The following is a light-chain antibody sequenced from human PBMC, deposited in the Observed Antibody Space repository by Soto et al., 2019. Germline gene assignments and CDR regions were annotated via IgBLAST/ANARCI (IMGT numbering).Light chain of an antibody. Sequence: EIVLTQSPGTPSLSPGERATLSCRASPSVTRTSLAWYQQKPGQAPRLLIYDASTRASDIPDTFSGSGSGTDFTLTISRLEPEDFAVYYCQQYGSSPVTFGQGTKVEIK. CDR1: PSVTRTS. CDR2: DAS. CDR3: QQYGSSPVT. V-gene: IGKV3-20*01. J-gene: IGKJ1*01.